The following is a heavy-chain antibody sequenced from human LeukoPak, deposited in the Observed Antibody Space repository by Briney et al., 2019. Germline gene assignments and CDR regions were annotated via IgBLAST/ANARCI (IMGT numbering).Heavy chain of an antibody. CDR2: IYYSGST. J-gene: IGHJ3*02. CDR1: GGSISSSSYY. D-gene: IGHD3-22*01. V-gene: IGHV4-39*07. Sequence: SETLSLTCTVSGGSISSSSYYWGWIRQPPGKGLEWIGSIYYSGSTYYNPSLKSRVTISVDTSKNQFSLKLSSVTAADTAVYYCARELYYYDSSGLSSDDAFDIWGQGTMVTVSS. CDR3: ARELYYYDSSGLSSDDAFDI.